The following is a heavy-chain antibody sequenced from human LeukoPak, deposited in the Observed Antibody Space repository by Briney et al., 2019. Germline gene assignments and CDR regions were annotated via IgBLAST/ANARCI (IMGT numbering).Heavy chain of an antibody. CDR1: EFTFSSYW. CDR3: MLVGATTQPPDY. J-gene: IGHJ4*02. Sequence: GGSLRLSCTASEFTFSSYWMHWVRRAPGKGLVWVSRINSDGSTTSYADSVKGRFTISRDNAKNTLFLQMHSLRAEDTAVYYCMLVGATTQPPDYWGQGTLVTVSS. V-gene: IGHV3-74*01. CDR2: INSDGSTT. D-gene: IGHD1-26*01.